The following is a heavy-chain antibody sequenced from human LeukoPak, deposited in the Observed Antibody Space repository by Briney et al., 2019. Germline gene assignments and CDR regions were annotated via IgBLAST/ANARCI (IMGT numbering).Heavy chain of an antibody. CDR3: ARGVIVKQQLVNNWFDP. J-gene: IGHJ5*02. Sequence: SETLSLTCTVSGGSISSYYWSWIRQPAGKGLEWIGRIYTSGSTNYNPSLKSRVTISVDTSKNQFSLKLSSVTAADTAVYYCARGVIVKQQLVNNWFDPWGQGTLVTVSS. V-gene: IGHV4-4*07. CDR1: GGSISSYY. CDR2: IYTSGST. D-gene: IGHD6-13*01.